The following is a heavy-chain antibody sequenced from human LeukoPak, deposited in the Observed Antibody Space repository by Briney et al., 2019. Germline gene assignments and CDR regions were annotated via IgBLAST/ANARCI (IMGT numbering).Heavy chain of an antibody. J-gene: IGHJ4*02. V-gene: IGHV5-51*01. CDR3: ARLPHSDPTFDY. CDR1: GYTFTSYW. D-gene: IGHD2-15*01. Sequence: KVSCKASGYTFTSYWIGWVRQMPGKGLEWMGIIYPGDSDTRYSPSFQGQVTISADKSISTAYLQWSSLKASDTAMYYCARLPHSDPTFDYWGQGTLVTVSS. CDR2: IYPGDSDT.